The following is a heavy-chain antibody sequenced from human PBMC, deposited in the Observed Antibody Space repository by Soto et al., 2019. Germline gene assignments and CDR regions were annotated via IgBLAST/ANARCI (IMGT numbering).Heavy chain of an antibody. Sequence: PGGSLRLSCAASGFTFSSFSMNWVRQAPGKGLEWVSSISSSSSYIFYADSVKGRFTISRDNAKYSLYLQMNSLRAEDTAMYYCTRDSGHNWNDGGLFHYWGQGTLVTVSS. CDR2: ISSSSSYI. D-gene: IGHD1-20*01. CDR3: TRDSGHNWNDGGLFHY. V-gene: IGHV3-21*01. CDR1: GFTFSSFS. J-gene: IGHJ4*02.